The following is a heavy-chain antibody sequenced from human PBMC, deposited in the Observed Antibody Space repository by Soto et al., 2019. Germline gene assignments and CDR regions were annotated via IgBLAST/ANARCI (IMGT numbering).Heavy chain of an antibody. J-gene: IGHJ5*02. D-gene: IGHD2-2*01. V-gene: IGHV3-7*01. Sequence: GGSLRLSCAASGFTFSSYWMSWVRQAPGKGLEWVANIKQDGSEKYYVDSVKGRFTISRDNAKNSLYLQMNSLRAEDTAVYYCARVRIVVVPAATGWFDPWGQGTLVTVSS. CDR3: ARVRIVVVPAATGWFDP. CDR2: IKQDGSEK. CDR1: GFTFSSYW.